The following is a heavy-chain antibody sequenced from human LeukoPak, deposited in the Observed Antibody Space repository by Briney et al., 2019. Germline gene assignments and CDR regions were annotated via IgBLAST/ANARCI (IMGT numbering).Heavy chain of an antibody. Sequence: GGSLRLSCAASGFTFSSYWMSWVRQAPGKGLEWVANIKQGGSEKFYVDSVKGRFTISRDNSKNTLYLQMNSLRAEDTAVYYCARGRDYGDYFDYWGQGTLVTVSS. CDR2: IKQGGSEK. V-gene: IGHV3-7*01. CDR1: GFTFSSYW. CDR3: ARGRDYGDYFDY. D-gene: IGHD4-17*01. J-gene: IGHJ4*02.